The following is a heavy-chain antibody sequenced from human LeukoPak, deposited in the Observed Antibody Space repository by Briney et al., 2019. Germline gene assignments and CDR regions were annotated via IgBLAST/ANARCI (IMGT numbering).Heavy chain of an antibody. Sequence: ASVKVSCKASGGTFSSYAISWVRQATGQGLEWMGWMNPVSGNTAYAQRFQGRVTMTRDISISTAYMELSSLRSEDTAVYYCARGGFDPWGQGTLVTVSS. V-gene: IGHV1-8*02. J-gene: IGHJ5*02. CDR2: MNPVSGNT. CDR1: GGTFSSYA. CDR3: ARGGFDP.